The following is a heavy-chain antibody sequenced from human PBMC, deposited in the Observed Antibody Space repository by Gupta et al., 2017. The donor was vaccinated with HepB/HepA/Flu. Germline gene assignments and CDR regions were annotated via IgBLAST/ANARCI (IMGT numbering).Heavy chain of an antibody. CDR3: ARGAGGHTNYYYYYMDV. D-gene: IGHD3-10*01. V-gene: IGHV4-31*03. J-gene: IGHJ6*03. CDR1: GGSISSGGYY. CDR2: IYYSGST. Sequence: QVQLQESGPGLVKPSQTLSLTCTVPGGSISSGGYYWSWIRQHPGKGLEWIGYIYYSGSTYYNPSLKSRVTISVDTSKNQFSLKLSSVTAADTAVYYCARGAGGHTNYYYYYMDVWGKGTTVTVSS.